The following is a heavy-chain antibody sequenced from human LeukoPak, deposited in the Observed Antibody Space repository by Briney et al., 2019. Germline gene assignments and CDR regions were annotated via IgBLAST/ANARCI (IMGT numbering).Heavy chain of an antibody. CDR3: AKDSNPPRGPDYYYYYGMDV. CDR1: GFTFSSYG. V-gene: IGHV3-30*18. J-gene: IGHJ6*04. D-gene: IGHD3-10*01. Sequence: GGSLRLSCAASGFTFSSYGTHWVRQAPGKGLEWVAVISYDGSNKYYADSVKGRFTISRDNSKNTLYLQMNSLRAEDTAVYYCAKDSNPPRGPDYYYYYGMDVWGKGTTVTVSS. CDR2: ISYDGSNK.